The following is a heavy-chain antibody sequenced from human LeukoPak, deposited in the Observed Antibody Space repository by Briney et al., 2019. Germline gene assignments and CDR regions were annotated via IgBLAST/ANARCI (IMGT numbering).Heavy chain of an antibody. J-gene: IGHJ4*02. Sequence: ASVKVSCKVSGYTLTELSMHWVRQAPGKGLEWMGGFDPEDGETIYAQKFQGRVTMTEDTSTDTAYMELSSLRPEDTAVYYCATVDRSAVAGTFDYWGQGTLVTVSS. CDR1: GYTLTELS. CDR2: FDPEDGET. V-gene: IGHV1-24*01. CDR3: ATVDRSAVAGTFDY. D-gene: IGHD6-19*01.